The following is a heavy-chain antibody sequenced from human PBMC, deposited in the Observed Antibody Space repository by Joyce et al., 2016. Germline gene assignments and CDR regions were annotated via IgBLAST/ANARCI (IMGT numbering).Heavy chain of an antibody. CDR1: GLTFSDYS. J-gene: IGHJ4*02. Sequence: EVQLVESGGGLVQPGGSLRLSCVASGLTFSDYSMNWVRQAPGKGLELVSYINSGSSSIYYAGSVKGRFTISRDNAKNSLYLQMNSLGAEDTAVYYCAVRAGTYSFDCWGQGTLVTVSS. CDR3: AVRAGTYSFDC. CDR2: INSGSSSI. V-gene: IGHV3-48*04. D-gene: IGHD1-1*01.